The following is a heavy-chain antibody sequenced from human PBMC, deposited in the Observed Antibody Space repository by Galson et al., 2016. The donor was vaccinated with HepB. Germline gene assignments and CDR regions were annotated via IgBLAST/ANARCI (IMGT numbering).Heavy chain of an antibody. J-gene: IGHJ4*02. CDR1: GFTFSSYA. V-gene: IGHV3-23*01. D-gene: IGHD3-10*01. CDR2: ISGSGAST. Sequence: SLRLSCAASGFTFSSYAMSWVHQAPGKGLEWVSVISGSGASTYYADSVKGRFTISRDNSKNTLYLQMNSLRAEDTAVYYCAGGYYGSGSYYAYWGQGTLVTVSS. CDR3: AGGYYGSGSYYAY.